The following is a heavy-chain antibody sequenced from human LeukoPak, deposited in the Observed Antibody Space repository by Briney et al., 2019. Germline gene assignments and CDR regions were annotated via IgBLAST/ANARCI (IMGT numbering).Heavy chain of an antibody. J-gene: IGHJ6*02. V-gene: IGHV1-69*13. D-gene: IGHD5-18*01. CDR1: GGIFSNYA. CDR3: ARGNTVMVQGARYYAMDV. CDR2: VIPILDTT. Sequence: GASVKVSCKASGGIFSNYAISWVRQAPGQGLEWMGGVIPILDTTNYAQKFQDRVTITADEFTSTAYMELSSLRSEDTAVYYCARGNTVMVQGARYYAMDVWGQGSTVTVSS.